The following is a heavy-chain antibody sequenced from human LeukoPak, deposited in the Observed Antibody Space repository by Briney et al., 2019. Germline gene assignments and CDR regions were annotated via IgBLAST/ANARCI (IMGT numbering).Heavy chain of an antibody. Sequence: ASVKVSCKASGYTFTSYGISWVRQAPGQGLEWMGWISAYNSNTNYAQKLQGRVTMTTDTSTSTAYMELRSLRSDDTAVYYCAIAENYYGSGSYADWGQGTLVTVSS. D-gene: IGHD3-10*01. CDR1: GYTFTSYG. CDR3: AIAENYYGSGSYAD. V-gene: IGHV1-18*01. CDR2: ISAYNSNT. J-gene: IGHJ4*02.